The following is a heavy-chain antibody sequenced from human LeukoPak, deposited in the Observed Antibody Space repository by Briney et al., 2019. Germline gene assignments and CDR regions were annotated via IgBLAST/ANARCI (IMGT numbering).Heavy chain of an antibody. CDR2: MSPNSGYT. D-gene: IGHD5-24*01. CDR1: GYTFTNYD. V-gene: IGHV1-8*01. Sequence: ASVKVSCKASGYTFTNYDITWVRQATGQGLEWMGWMSPNSGYTGYAQKFQGRVTLTRNTSISTAYMELSGLRSEDTAVYYCARQVRKKRWLQESWFDPWGQGTLVTVSS. J-gene: IGHJ5*02. CDR3: ARQVRKKRWLQESWFDP.